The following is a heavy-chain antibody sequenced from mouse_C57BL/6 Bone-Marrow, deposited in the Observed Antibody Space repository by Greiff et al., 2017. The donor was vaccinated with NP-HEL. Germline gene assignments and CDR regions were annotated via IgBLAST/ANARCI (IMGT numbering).Heavy chain of an antibody. Sequence: VQLQQPGAELVRPGSSVKLSCKASGYTFTSYWMDWVKQRPGLGLEWIGNIYPSDSETHYNQKFKDKATLTVDKSSSTAYMQLSSLTSEDSAVYYCARGDGYDPFAYWGQGTLVTVSA. D-gene: IGHD2-2*01. CDR3: ARGDGYDPFAY. CDR2: IYPSDSET. V-gene: IGHV1-61*01. J-gene: IGHJ3*01. CDR1: GYTFTSYW.